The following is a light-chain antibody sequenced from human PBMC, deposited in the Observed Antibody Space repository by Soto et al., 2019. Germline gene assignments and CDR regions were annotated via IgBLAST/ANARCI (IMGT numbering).Light chain of an antibody. CDR1: QAIGNS. CDR2: GTS. J-gene: IGKJ3*01. V-gene: IGKV1-39*01. Sequence: DIQMTQSPSSLSASVGDSVTITCRTSQAIGNSLNWYQQRPGKAPSLLVYGTSTLQSGVPSRFSGSGSGTDFTLTISSLQREDFATYYCQYSRHLPLFGPGTKVDMK. CDR3: QYSRHLPL.